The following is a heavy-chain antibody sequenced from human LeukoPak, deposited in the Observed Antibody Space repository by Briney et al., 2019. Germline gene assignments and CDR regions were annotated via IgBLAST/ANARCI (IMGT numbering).Heavy chain of an antibody. CDR1: GFTFSSYW. J-gene: IGHJ3*02. CDR2: INTNGNSA. V-gene: IGHV3-74*01. Sequence: GGSLRLSCAVSGFTFSSYWMNWVRQVPGKGLVWVAHINTNGNSATYADSVKGRFTISRDNAKSTLYLQMNSLRADDTAVYYCAKDFSGWYRGAFDIWGQGTMVTVSS. D-gene: IGHD6-19*01. CDR3: AKDFSGWYRGAFDI.